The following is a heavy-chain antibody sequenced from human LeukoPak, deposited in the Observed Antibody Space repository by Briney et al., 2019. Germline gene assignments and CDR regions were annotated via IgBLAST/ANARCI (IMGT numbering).Heavy chain of an antibody. Sequence: PSETLSLTCTVSGGSISSSSYYWGWIRQPPGKGLEWIGSIYYSGSTSYNPSLKSRVTISVDTSKNQFSLKLSSVTVADTAVFYCANLLPGYFNYWGQGTLVTVSS. V-gene: IGHV4-39*01. CDR2: IYYSGST. CDR1: GGSISSSSYY. CDR3: ANLLPGYFNY. J-gene: IGHJ1*01.